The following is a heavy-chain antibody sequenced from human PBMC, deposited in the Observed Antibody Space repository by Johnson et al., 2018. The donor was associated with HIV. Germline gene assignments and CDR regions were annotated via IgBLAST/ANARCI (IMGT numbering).Heavy chain of an antibody. D-gene: IGHD5-12*01. J-gene: IGHJ3*02. V-gene: IGHV3-74*01. CDR2: INSDGSST. CDR3: ARERDIVATILFDI. CDR1: GFTFSSYW. Sequence: VQLVESGGGVVQPGRSLRLSCAASGFTFSSYWMHWVRQAPGKGLVWVSRINSDGSSTRYADSVKGRFTISRDNAKNTLYLQMNSLRAEDTAVYYCARERDIVATILFDIWGQGTMVTVSS.